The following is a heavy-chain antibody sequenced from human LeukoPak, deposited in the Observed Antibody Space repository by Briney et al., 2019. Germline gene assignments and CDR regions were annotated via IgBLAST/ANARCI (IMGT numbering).Heavy chain of an antibody. D-gene: IGHD2-15*01. CDR3: ARGVVVVAATLDY. Sequence: PGGSLRLSCAASGFTFSSYAMHWVRQAPGKGLEWVAVISYDGSNKYYADSVKGRFTISRDNSKNTLYLQMNSLRAEDTAVYYCARGVVVVAATLDYWGQGTLVTVS. J-gene: IGHJ4*02. V-gene: IGHV3-30*04. CDR2: ISYDGSNK. CDR1: GFTFSSYA.